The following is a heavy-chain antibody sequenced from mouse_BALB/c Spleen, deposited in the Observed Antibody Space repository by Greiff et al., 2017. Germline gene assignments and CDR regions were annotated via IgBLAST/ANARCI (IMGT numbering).Heavy chain of an antibody. CDR3: TLYYDYRFAY. CDR1: GYTFTSYW. CDR2: IYPGNSDT. V-gene: IGHV1-5*01. D-gene: IGHD2-4*01. Sequence: EVQLQQSGTVLARPGASVKMSCKASGYTFTSYWMHWVKQRPGQGLEWIGAIYPGNSDTSYNQKFKGKAKLTAVTSTSTAYMELSSLTNEDSAVYYCTLYYDYRFAYWGQGTLVTVSA. J-gene: IGHJ3*01.